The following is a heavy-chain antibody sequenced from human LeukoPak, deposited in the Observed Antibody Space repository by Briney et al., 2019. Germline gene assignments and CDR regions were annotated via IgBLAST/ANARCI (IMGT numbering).Heavy chain of an antibody. V-gene: IGHV3-33*01. CDR1: GFTFSSYG. J-gene: IGHJ4*02. CDR2: IWYDGSNK. Sequence: GGSLRLSCAAAGFTFSSYGMHWVRQAPGKGLEWVAVIWYDGSNKYYADSVKGRFTISRDNSKNTLYLQVNSLRAEDTAVYYCASIPSRRQLVDYWGQGTLVTVSS. CDR3: ASIPSRRQLVDY. D-gene: IGHD6-13*01.